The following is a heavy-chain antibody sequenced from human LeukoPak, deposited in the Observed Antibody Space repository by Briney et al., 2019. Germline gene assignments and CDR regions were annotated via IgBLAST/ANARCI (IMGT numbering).Heavy chain of an antibody. CDR3: AKGGENYYGSGSYYSNYFDY. CDR2: ISYDGSNK. V-gene: IGHV3-30*18. J-gene: IGHJ4*02. D-gene: IGHD3-10*01. Sequence: GGSLRLSCAASGFTFSSYGMHWVRHAPGKGLEWVAVISYDGSNKYYADSVKGRFTISRDNSKNTLYLQVNSLRAEDTAVYYRAKGGENYYGSGSYYSNYFDYWGQGTLVTVSS. CDR1: GFTFSSYG.